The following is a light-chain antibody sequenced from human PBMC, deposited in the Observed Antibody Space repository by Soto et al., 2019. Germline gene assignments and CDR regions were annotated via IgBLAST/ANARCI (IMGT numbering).Light chain of an antibody. Sequence: DIQMTQSPSSLSASVGDRVTITCRASQGISNYLAWYQQKPGKAPQLLIYSASTLQSGVPSRFSGSGSRTAFTLTISSLQPEDVATYYCQQYYSAPRTFGLGAKVEIK. V-gene: IGKV1-27*01. CDR1: QGISNY. CDR2: SAS. J-gene: IGKJ1*01. CDR3: QQYYSAPRT.